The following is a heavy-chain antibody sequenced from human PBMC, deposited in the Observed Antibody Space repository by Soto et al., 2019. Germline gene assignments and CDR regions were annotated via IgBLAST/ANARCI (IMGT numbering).Heavy chain of an antibody. D-gene: IGHD6-19*01. CDR3: ARAKQWLPQVDY. J-gene: IGHJ4*02. Sequence: SETLSLTCAVYGGSFSGYYWSWIHQPPGKGLEWIGEINHSGSTNYNPSLKSRVTISVDTSKNQFSLKLSSVTAADTAVYYCARAKQWLPQVDYWGQGTLVTVSS. CDR2: INHSGST. CDR1: GGSFSGYY. V-gene: IGHV4-34*01.